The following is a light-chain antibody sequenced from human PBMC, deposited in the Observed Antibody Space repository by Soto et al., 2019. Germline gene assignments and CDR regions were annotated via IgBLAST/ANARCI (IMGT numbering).Light chain of an antibody. CDR1: QSISRW. J-gene: IGKJ5*01. V-gene: IGKV1-5*03. CDR2: EAS. Sequence: DIQMTQCPSSRSASVGDRVTITCRASQSISRWVALYQQKPGKAPKLLIYEASSLEMGVPSRFSGSGSGTEFTLTISSLQPDDSATYYCQEYYSDSITFGQGTRLEIK. CDR3: QEYYSDSIT.